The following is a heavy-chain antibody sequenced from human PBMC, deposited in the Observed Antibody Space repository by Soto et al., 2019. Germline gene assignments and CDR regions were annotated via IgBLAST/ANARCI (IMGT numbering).Heavy chain of an antibody. Sequence: ASVKVSCKASGYTFTGYYMHWVRQAPGQGLERMGWINPNSGGTNYAQKFQGWVTMTRDTSISTAYMELSRLRSDDTAVYYCARGTRVVVPAAIVDYFDYWGQGTLVTVSS. D-gene: IGHD2-2*01. J-gene: IGHJ4*02. CDR3: ARGTRVVVPAAIVDYFDY. CDR2: INPNSGGT. V-gene: IGHV1-2*04. CDR1: GYTFTGYY.